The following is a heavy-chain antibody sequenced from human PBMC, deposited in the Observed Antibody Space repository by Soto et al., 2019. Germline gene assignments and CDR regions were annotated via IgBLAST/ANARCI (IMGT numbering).Heavy chain of an antibody. V-gene: IGHV3-74*01. CDR2: INDDGSMT. J-gene: IGHJ4*02. CDR3: ARLKAGTAACGY. Sequence: EVQLVESGGGLVQPGGSLRLSCSASGFTFNSYWMHWVRQAPGKGLVWVSRINDDGSMTNYADSVRGRFTISRANAKSTLYGQRNSLRAEETAVYYWARLKAGTAACGYWGQGTLVTVSS. CDR1: GFTFNSYW. D-gene: IGHD6-19*01.